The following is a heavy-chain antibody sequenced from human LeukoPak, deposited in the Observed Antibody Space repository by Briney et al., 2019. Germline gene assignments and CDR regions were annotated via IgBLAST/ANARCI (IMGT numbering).Heavy chain of an antibody. D-gene: IGHD6-13*01. Sequence: PSQTLSLTCTVSGGSISSGNYYWSWIRQPAGKGLEWIGRIYTSRGTNCSPSLESPVTILIETPQNQFSLRRRSVSAADTAVYYCARSYSSSWYSSFDIWGHGTMVTVSS. CDR2: IYTSRGT. J-gene: IGHJ3*02. V-gene: IGHV4-61*02. CDR1: GGSISSGNYY. CDR3: ARSYSSSWYSSFDI.